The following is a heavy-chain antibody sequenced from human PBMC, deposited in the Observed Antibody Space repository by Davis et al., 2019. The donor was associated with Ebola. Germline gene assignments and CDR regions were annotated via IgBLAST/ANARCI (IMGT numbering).Heavy chain of an antibody. CDR1: GYSFSSYW. CDR2: IYPGDSDT. Sequence: GESLKISCKGSGYSFSSYWIGWVRQMPGRGLEWMGIIYPGDSDTRYSPSFQGQVTISADKSVNTAYLHWSSLKASDTAMYYCARQGYCNSTSCNNWFDPWGQGTLVTVSS. J-gene: IGHJ5*02. D-gene: IGHD2-2*01. CDR3: ARQGYCNSTSCNNWFDP. V-gene: IGHV5-51*01.